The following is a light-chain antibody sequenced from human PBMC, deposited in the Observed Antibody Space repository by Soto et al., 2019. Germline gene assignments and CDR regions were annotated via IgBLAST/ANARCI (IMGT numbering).Light chain of an antibody. CDR3: QQTYSSPRT. J-gene: IGKJ2*01. CDR2: AAS. Sequence: DIQMTQSPSSLSASVGDSVTITCRASQSVGTSLKWYRLHPGKAPNLLIYAASNLQSGVPSRFAGSGSGTVFTLTINSLEPEDFATYFCQQTYSSPRTFGPGTTLDTK. CDR1: QSVGTS. V-gene: IGKV1-39*01.